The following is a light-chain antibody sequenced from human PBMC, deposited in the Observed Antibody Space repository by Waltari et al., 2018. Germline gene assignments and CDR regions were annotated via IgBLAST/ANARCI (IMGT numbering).Light chain of an antibody. CDR3: QQYFDWPMYT. CDR1: QSVTTN. CDR2: GGS. V-gene: IGKV3-15*01. J-gene: IGKJ2*01. Sequence: EIVMTQSPDTLSVSPGERATLSCRASQSVTTNLAWYQQKPGQAPRLLLYGGSTRATGIPARFSGSGSGTDFTLTISSLQSEDFAVYYCQQYFDWPMYTFAQGTKLEIK.